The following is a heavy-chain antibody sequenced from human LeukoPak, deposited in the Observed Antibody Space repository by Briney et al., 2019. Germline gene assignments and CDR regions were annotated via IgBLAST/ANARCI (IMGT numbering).Heavy chain of an antibody. J-gene: IGHJ4*02. CDR2: IYYSGST. CDR1: GGSNSSSSYY. Sequence: SETLSLTCTVSGGSNSSSSYYWGWIRQPPGKGLEWIGSIYYSGSTYYNPSLKSRVTISVHTSKNQFSLKLSSVTAADTAVYYCARGFRRRYDYWGQGTLVTVSS. CDR3: ARGFRRRYDY. V-gene: IGHV4-39*01.